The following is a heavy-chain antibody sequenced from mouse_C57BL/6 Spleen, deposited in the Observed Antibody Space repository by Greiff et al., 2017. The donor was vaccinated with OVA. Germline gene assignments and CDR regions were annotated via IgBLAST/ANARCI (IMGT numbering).Heavy chain of an antibody. CDR2: INYDGSST. V-gene: IGHV5-16*01. CDR3: ARAAQAGYAMDY. J-gene: IGHJ4*01. D-gene: IGHD3-2*02. Sequence: EVKVVESEGGLVQPGSSMKLSCTASGFTFSDYYMAWVRQVPEKGLEWVANINYDGSSTYYLDSLKSRFIISRDNAKNILYLQMSSLKSEDTATYYCARAAQAGYAMDYWGQGTSVTVSS. CDR1: GFTFSDYY.